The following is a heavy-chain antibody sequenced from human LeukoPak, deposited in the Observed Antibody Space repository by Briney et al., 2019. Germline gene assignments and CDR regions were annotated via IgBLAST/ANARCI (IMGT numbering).Heavy chain of an antibody. V-gene: IGHV1-2*02. D-gene: IGHD6-19*01. CDR1: GYTFTNYA. J-gene: IGHJ3*02. CDR2: INPNGGDT. Sequence: GASVKLSCKASGYTFTNYAINWVRQAPGQGLEWMGWINPNGGDTNYAQKFQGRVTMTRDTSSSTAYMELSRLRSDDTAVYYCARDLPYIAVAENRAFDIRGQGTMVTVSS. CDR3: ARDLPYIAVAENRAFDI.